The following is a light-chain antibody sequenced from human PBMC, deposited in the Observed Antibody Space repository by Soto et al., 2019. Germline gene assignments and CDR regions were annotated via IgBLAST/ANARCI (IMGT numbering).Light chain of an antibody. J-gene: IGLJ2*01. CDR2: AND. CDR3: AAWDDRVNGVV. CDR1: SSNIGTNA. Sequence: QSVLTQPPSASETPGQRISISCSGSSSNIGTNAVNWYHQLPGTAPKLLIYANDQRPSGVPDRFSGSKSGTSASLAISGLQSEDEANYFCAAWDDRVNGVVFGGGTKLTVL. V-gene: IGLV1-44*01.